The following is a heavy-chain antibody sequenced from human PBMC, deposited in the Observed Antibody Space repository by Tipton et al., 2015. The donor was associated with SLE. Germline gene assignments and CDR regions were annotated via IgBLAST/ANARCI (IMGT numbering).Heavy chain of an antibody. D-gene: IGHD1-26*01. J-gene: IGHJ5*02. CDR2: IYYSGSI. V-gene: IGHV4-59*11. CDR1: GGSISSHY. CDR3: ARVGASGSLNWFDP. Sequence: TLSLTCTVSGGSISSHYWSWIRQPPGKGLEWIGYIYYSGSISYNPSLKSRVTISVDTSKNQFSLKVSSVIAADTAVYYCARVGASGSLNWFDPWGQGTLVTVSS.